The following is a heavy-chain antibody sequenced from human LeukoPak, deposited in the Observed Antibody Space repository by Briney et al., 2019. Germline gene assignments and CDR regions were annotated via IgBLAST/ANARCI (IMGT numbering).Heavy chain of an antibody. V-gene: IGHV4-39*01. D-gene: IGHD3-16*01. J-gene: IGHJ4*02. CDR2: IYYSGST. CDR3: ARARMGIDY. CDR1: GVSISSSSYY. Sequence: SETLSLTCTVSGVSISSSSYYWGWLRQPPGKGLEWIGSIYYSGSTYYNPSLMSRATISVDTSKNQFSLKLSSVTAADTAVYYCARARMGIDYWGQGTLVTVSS.